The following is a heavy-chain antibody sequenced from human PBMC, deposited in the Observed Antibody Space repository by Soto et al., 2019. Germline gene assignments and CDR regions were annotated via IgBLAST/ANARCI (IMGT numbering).Heavy chain of an antibody. D-gene: IGHD5-12*01. J-gene: IGHJ4*02. CDR2: INAGNGNT. CDR1: GYTFTSYA. Sequence: QVQLVQSGAEVKKPGASVKVSCKASGYTFTSYAMHWVRQAPGQRLEWMGWINAGNGNTKYSQKFQGRVTITRDTSASTAYMELSSLRSEDTAVYYCARVRLVATIKKYYFDYWGQGTLVTVSS. V-gene: IGHV1-3*01. CDR3: ARVRLVATIKKYYFDY.